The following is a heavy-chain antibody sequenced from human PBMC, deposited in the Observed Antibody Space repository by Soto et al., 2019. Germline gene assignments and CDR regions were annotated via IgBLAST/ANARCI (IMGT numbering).Heavy chain of an antibody. CDR1: GITFNPNA. CDR3: ARGRLAVGSDWFDS. V-gene: IGHV3-23*01. CDR2: IDGDGGDT. D-gene: IGHD1-26*01. J-gene: IGHJ5*01. Sequence: PGGSLRLSCVASGITFNPNAMIWVRQAPGKGLEWVSAIDGDGGDTFFADFVKGRFTMSRDNSKNTVYLHMRSLTAEDTALYYCARGRLAVGSDWFDSWGPGTLVTVSS.